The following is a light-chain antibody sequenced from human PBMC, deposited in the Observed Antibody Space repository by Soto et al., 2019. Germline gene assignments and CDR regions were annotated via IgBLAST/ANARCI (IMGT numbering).Light chain of an antibody. CDR3: QQRSNWPRT. Sequence: EIVLTQSPATLSLSPGERATLSCRASQSVGSQLAWYQQKPGQAPRLLVSDASNRATGIPARFSGSGSGTDFTLTISSLEPEDFAVYYCQQRSNWPRTFGQGTKVEIK. V-gene: IGKV3-11*01. CDR2: DAS. CDR1: QSVGSQ. J-gene: IGKJ1*01.